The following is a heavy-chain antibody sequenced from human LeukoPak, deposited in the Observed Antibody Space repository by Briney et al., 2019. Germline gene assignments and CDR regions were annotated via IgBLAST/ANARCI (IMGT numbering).Heavy chain of an antibody. Sequence: LRLSCAASGFTFSSYAMSWVRQAPGKGLEWSGYIYYSGSTYYNPSLKSRVTISVDTSKNQFSLKLSSVTAADTAVYYCARVVESDWHPVDYCGQGTLVTVSS. D-gene: IGHD2-21*01. CDR2: IYYSGST. CDR3: ARVVESDWHPVDY. J-gene: IGHJ4*02. CDR1: GFTFSSYA. V-gene: IGHV4-30-4*08.